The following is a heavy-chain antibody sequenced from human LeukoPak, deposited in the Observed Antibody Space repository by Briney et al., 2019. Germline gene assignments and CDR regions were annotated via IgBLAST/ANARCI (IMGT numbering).Heavy chain of an antibody. V-gene: IGHV3-15*04. CDR2: IESKTDGGTT. J-gene: IGHJ4*02. Sequence: GGSLRLSCEASGLTLSNHEFSHYEMNWVRQAPGKGLEWVGRIESKTDGGTTGYAAPVKGRFTISRDDSTNTLYLQMNSLKSEDTAVYYCTTYGSGRKFDYWGQGILVTVSS. CDR3: TTYGSGRKFDY. D-gene: IGHD3-10*01. CDR1: GLTLSNHE.